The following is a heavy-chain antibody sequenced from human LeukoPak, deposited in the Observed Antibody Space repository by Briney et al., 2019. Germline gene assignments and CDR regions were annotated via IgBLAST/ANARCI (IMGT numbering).Heavy chain of an antibody. CDR3: AIHLVKGSGSYYYYFDY. CDR1: GGSISSSSYY. D-gene: IGHD3-10*01. V-gene: IGHV4-39*01. J-gene: IGHJ4*02. Sequence: SSETLSLTCTVSGGSISSSSYYWGWIRQPPGKGLEWIGSIYYSGSTYHPPTLKSPVSVSVATSKNQFSLNLSSVTAADTPVYYCAIHLVKGSGSYYYYFDYWGQGTLVTVSS. CDR2: IYYSGST.